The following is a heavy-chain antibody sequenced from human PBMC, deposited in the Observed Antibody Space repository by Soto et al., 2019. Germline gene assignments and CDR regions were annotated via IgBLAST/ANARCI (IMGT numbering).Heavy chain of an antibody. CDR1: GFTFSIYW. CDR3: ARDQTVAGYSVSGYFDS. V-gene: IGHV3-7*05. CDR2: IKGDGSEK. J-gene: IGHJ4*02. Sequence: GGSLRLSCAVSGFTFSIYWMSWVRQAPGKGLEWVANIKGDGSEKYYVDSVRGRFTISRDNAKNSLYLQMNSLRAEDTAVYYCARDQTVAGYSVSGYFDSWGQGTLVTVSS. D-gene: IGHD6-19*01.